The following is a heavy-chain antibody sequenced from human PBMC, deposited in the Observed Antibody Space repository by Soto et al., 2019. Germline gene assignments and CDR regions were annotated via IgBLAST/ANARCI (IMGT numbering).Heavy chain of an antibody. V-gene: IGHV3-30-3*01. D-gene: IGHD3-10*01. CDR1: GFTFSSYA. Sequence: QVQLVESGGGVVQPGRSLRLSCAASGFTFSSYALHWVRQAPGKGLEWVAVISSDGSNKYYADSVKGRFSISRDTSKNTLYLRMNGLRAEDRAVYYCARGTAGGAGAWYFDNWGQGTLVTVSS. J-gene: IGHJ4*02. CDR2: ISSDGSNK. CDR3: ARGTAGGAGAWYFDN.